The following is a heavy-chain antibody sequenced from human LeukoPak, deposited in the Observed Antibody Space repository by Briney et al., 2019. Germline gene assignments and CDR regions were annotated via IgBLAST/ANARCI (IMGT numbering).Heavy chain of an antibody. CDR3: GRGAGGSYYLDY. CDR2: ISGSGGST. Sequence: GGSLRLSCAASGLTFSSYAMSWVRQAPGKGLDWVSAISGSGGSTYYADSVKGRFTISRDNAKNTLYLQMNSLRAEDTAVYYCGRGAGGSYYLDYWGQGALVTVSS. D-gene: IGHD1-26*01. CDR1: GLTFSSYA. V-gene: IGHV3-23*01. J-gene: IGHJ4*02.